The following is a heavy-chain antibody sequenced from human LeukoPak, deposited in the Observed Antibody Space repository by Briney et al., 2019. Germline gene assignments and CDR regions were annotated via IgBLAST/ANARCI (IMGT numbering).Heavy chain of an antibody. CDR2: TYSDSST. D-gene: IGHD2-21*02. J-gene: IGHJ3*02. Sequence: PGGSLRLSCAASGFTVSNNYMSWVRQAPGKWLEWVSITYSDSSTNYADSVKGRFTISRDTSQNTLSLQMNSLRAEDTAVYYCVRKSRDFNAAFDIWGQGTVVTVSS. CDR3: VRKSRDFNAAFDI. V-gene: IGHV3-53*01. CDR1: GFTVSNNY.